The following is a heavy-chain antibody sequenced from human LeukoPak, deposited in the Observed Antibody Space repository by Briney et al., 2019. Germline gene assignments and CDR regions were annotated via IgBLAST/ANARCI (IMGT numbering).Heavy chain of an antibody. CDR2: ISYDGSNK. CDR1: GFTFSSYA. CDR3: ARDYSSAVPAAMQDFQH. D-gene: IGHD2-2*01. V-gene: IGHV3-30-3*01. Sequence: GGSLRLSCAASGFTFSSYAMHWVRQAPGKGLEWVAVISYDGSNKYYADSVKGRFTISRDNSKNTLYLQMNSLRAEDTAVYYCARDYSSAVPAAMQDFQHWGQGTLVTVSS. J-gene: IGHJ1*01.